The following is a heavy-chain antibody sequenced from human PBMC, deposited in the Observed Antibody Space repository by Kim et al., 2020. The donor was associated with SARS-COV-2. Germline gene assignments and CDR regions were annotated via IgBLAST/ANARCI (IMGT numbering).Heavy chain of an antibody. J-gene: IGHJ3*02. D-gene: IGHD1-7*01. CDR2: IGTAGDT. V-gene: IGHV3-13*01. CDR3: ARGKLHADAFDI. Sequence: GGSLRLSCAASGFTFSSYDMHWVRQATGKGLEWVSAIGTAGDTYYPGSVKGRFTISRENAKNSLYLQMNSLRAGDTAVYYCARGKLHADAFDIWGQGTMVTVSS. CDR1: GFTFSSYD.